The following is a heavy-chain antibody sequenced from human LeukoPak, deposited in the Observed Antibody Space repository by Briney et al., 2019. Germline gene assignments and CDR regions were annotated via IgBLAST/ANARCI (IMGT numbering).Heavy chain of an antibody. CDR1: GFTFSSYA. Sequence: GGSLRLSCAASGFTFSSYAMSWVRQAPGKGLEWVSAISGSGGSTYYADSVKGRFTISRDNSKNTLYLQMNSLRAEDTAVYYCAIVWQFGKYSSGPSNYFDYWGQGTLVTVSS. CDR2: ISGSGGST. CDR3: AIVWQFGKYSSGPSNYFDY. V-gene: IGHV3-23*01. J-gene: IGHJ4*02. D-gene: IGHD6-19*01.